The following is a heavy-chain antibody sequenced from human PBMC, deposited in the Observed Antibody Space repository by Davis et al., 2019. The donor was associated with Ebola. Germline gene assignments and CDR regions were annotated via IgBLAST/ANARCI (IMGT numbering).Heavy chain of an antibody. J-gene: IGHJ4*02. CDR1: GFTFSSYA. CDR3: AKRSDYRSFDY. V-gene: IGHV3-23*01. Sequence: GGSLRLSCAASGFTFSSYAMSWVRQAPGKGLEWVSGISTGGGVTIYADSVKGRFTISRDNSKTTLYLQMNSLRGEDTAVYYCAKRSDYRSFDYWGQGTQVTVSS. CDR2: ISTGGGVT. D-gene: IGHD4-11*01.